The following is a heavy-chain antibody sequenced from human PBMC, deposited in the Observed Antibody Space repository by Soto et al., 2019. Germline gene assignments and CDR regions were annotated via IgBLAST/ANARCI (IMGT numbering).Heavy chain of an antibody. Sequence: QVQLQESGPGLVKPSQTLSLTCTVSGGSINSGDYHWSWIRQSPGKGLEWIGAIYYSGSTYYNPSLKSRIRISVDTSKNQFSLKVNSVTAADTAVYYCARAYRVPSAGAMDVWGQGTTVTVSS. J-gene: IGHJ6*02. CDR1: GGSINSGDYH. D-gene: IGHD3-16*02. V-gene: IGHV4-30-4*01. CDR3: ARAYRVPSAGAMDV. CDR2: IYYSGST.